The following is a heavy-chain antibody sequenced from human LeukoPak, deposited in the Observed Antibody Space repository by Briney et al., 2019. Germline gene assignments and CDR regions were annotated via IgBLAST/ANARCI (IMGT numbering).Heavy chain of an antibody. CDR3: ARAPHY. V-gene: IGHV4-59*01. Sequence: SETLSLTCTVSGGSISSYYWSWIRQPPGKGLEWIGYIYYSGSTNYNPSPKSRVTISVDTSKNQFSLKLSSVTAADTAVYYCARAPHYWGQGTLVTVSS. CDR1: GGSISSYY. J-gene: IGHJ4*02. CDR2: IYYSGST.